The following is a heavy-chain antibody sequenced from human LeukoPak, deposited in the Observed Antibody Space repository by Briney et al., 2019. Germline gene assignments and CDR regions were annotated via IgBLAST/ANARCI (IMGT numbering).Heavy chain of an antibody. CDR2: ISDSSNKT. J-gene: IGHJ3*02. V-gene: IGHV1-18*01. CDR3: ARVQIVVVTGSYYPDAFDI. Sequence: ASVKVSCKASGYTFINYGISWVRQAPGQGLEWMGWISDSSNKTNYAQNLQGRVTMTTDTSTSTAYMELRSLRSDDTAVYYCARVQIVVVTGSYYPDAFDIWGQGTMVTVSS. D-gene: IGHD2-21*02. CDR1: GYTFINYG.